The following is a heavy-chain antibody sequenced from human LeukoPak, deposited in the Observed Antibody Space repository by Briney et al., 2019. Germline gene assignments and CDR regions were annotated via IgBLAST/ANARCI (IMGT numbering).Heavy chain of an antibody. J-gene: IGHJ4*02. D-gene: IGHD3-9*01. Sequence: NPGGSLRLSCAASGFTFSSYSMNWVRQAPGKGLEWVSSISSSSSYIYYADSVKGRFTISRDNAKNSLYLQMNSLRAEDTAVYYCATISPYYDILTGYLGRDYWGQGTLVTVSS. CDR3: ATISPYYDILTGYLGRDY. CDR1: GFTFSSYS. CDR2: ISSSSSYI. V-gene: IGHV3-21*01.